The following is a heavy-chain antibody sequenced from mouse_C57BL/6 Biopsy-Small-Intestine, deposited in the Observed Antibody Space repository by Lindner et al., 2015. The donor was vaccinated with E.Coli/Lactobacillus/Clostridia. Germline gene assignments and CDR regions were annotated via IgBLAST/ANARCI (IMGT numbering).Heavy chain of an antibody. V-gene: IGHV1-81*01. Sequence: VQLQESGAELARPGASVKLSCKASGYTFTSYGISWVKQRTGQGLEWIGEIYPRSGNTYYSEKFKGKATLTADKSSSTAYMELRSLTSEDSAVYFCARREAIITTVVARAYWGQGTLVTVSA. CDR2: IYPRSGNT. CDR1: GYTFTSYG. D-gene: IGHD1-1*01. J-gene: IGHJ3*01. CDR3: ARREAIITTVVARAY.